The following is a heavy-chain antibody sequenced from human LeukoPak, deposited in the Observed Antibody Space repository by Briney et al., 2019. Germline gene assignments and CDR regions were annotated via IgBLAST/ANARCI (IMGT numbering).Heavy chain of an antibody. D-gene: IGHD3-10*01. J-gene: IGHJ5*02. CDR2: IWYDGSNK. Sequence: GGSLRLSCAASGFTSSSYGMHWVRQAPGKGLEWVAVIWYDGSNKYYADSVKGRFTISRDNSKNTLYLQMNSLRAEDTAVYYCARKGYPAMVRGVTNWFDPWGQGTLVTVSS. V-gene: IGHV3-33*01. CDR3: ARKGYPAMVRGVTNWFDP. CDR1: GFTSSSYG.